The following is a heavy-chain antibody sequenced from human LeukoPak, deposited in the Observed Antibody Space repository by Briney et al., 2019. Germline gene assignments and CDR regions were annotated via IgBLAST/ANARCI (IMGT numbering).Heavy chain of an antibody. V-gene: IGHV3-66*01. CDR1: GFTVSSNY. CDR3: ARDRPGTKYGLDY. D-gene: IGHD1-7*01. J-gene: IGHJ4*02. CDR2: IYSGGNT. Sequence: PGGSLRLSCAASGFTVSSNYMTWVRQAPGKGLEWVSVIYSGGNTFYADSVKGRFAISRDNFKNTLYLQMNSLRAEDTAVYYCARDRPGTKYGLDYWGQGTLVTVSS.